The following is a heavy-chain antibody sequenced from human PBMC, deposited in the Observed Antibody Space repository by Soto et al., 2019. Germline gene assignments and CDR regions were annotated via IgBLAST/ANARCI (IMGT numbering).Heavy chain of an antibody. CDR2: ISKSGTTK. J-gene: IGHJ1*01. Sequence: PGGSLRLSCVASGFMFSGYEMNWVRQAPGKGLEWVAYISKSGTTKYYADSVKGRFTISRDTAKNTIYLQMNSLRVGDTAVYYCARLGNIALHHWGQGTLVTVPS. V-gene: IGHV3-48*03. CDR1: GFMFSGYE. CDR3: ARLGNIALHH. D-gene: IGHD3-16*01.